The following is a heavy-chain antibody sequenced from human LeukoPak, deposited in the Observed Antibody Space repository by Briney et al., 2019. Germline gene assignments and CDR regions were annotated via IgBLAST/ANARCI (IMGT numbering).Heavy chain of an antibody. CDR1: GGTFSSYA. D-gene: IGHD5-18*01. Sequence: ASVKVSCKASGGTFSSYAISWVRQAPGQGLEWMGGIIPIFGTANYAQKFQGRVTITADKSTSTAYMELSSLRSEDTAVYYCARDQGGLWPSYYYGMDVWGKGTTVTVSS. J-gene: IGHJ6*04. CDR2: IIPIFGTA. V-gene: IGHV1-69*06. CDR3: ARDQGGLWPSYYYGMDV.